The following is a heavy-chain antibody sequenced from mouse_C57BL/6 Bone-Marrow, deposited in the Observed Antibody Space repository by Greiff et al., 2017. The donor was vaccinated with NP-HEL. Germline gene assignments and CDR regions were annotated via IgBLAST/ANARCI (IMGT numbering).Heavy chain of an antibody. CDR2: IDPETGGT. Sequence: VQLQQSGAELVRPGASVTLSCKASGYTFTDYEMHWVKQTPVHGLEWIGAIDPETGGTAYNQKFKGKAILTADKSSSTAYMELRSRTSEDSAVYYCTRPGSYFDYWGQGTTLTVSS. V-gene: IGHV1-15*01. CDR3: TRPGSYFDY. CDR1: GYTFTDYE. J-gene: IGHJ2*01.